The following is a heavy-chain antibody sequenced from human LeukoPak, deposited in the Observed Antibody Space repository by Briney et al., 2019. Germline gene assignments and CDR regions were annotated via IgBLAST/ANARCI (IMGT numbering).Heavy chain of an antibody. J-gene: IGHJ4*02. Sequence: PGGSLRPSCAASGFTFSSYWMHWVRQAPGKGLVWVSRINSDGSTTTYADSVKGRFTISRDNAKNTLYLQMNGLRAEDTAVYYCTRGGVDHWGQGTLVTVSS. CDR3: TRGGVDH. D-gene: IGHD3-16*01. CDR2: INSDGSTT. CDR1: GFTFSSYW. V-gene: IGHV3-74*01.